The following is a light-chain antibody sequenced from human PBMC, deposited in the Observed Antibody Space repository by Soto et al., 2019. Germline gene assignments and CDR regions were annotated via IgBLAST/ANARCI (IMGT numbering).Light chain of an antibody. CDR3: QEYNTWPWT. CDR2: GAS. J-gene: IGKJ1*01. CDR1: QSVNRN. V-gene: IGKV3-15*01. Sequence: ETVMTQSPATLSVSPGERATLSCRASQSVNRNLAWYQQKLGQAPRVLIFGASTRATGIPARFRGSGSGTEFSLTINSLQSEDFAVYYCQEYNTWPWTFGQGTKVDIK.